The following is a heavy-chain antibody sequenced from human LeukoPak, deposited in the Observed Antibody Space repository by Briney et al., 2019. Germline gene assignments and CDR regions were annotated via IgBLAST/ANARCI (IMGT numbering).Heavy chain of an antibody. J-gene: IGHJ4*02. CDR1: GFTFSSYG. V-gene: IGHV3-33*01. CDR3: ASSGWDLADHY. D-gene: IGHD1-26*01. CDR2: IWYDGSNK. Sequence: GRSLRLSCAASGFTFSSYGMHWVRQAPGKGLEWVAVIWYDGSNKYYADSVKGRFTISRDNSKNTLYLQMNSLRAEDTAVYYCASSGWDLADHYWGQGTLVTVSS.